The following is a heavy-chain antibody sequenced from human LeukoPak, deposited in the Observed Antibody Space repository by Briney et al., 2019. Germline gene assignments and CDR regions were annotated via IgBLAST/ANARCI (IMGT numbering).Heavy chain of an antibody. V-gene: IGHV4-34*01. CDR2: INHSGST. D-gene: IGHD3-10*01. CDR1: GGSFSGYY. Sequence: KPSATLSLTCAVYGGSFSGYYWSWIRQPPGKGLEWIGEINHSGSTNYNPSLKSRVTISVDTSKNQFSLKLSSVTAADTAVYYCHGSGSYYNNWFDPWGQGTLVTVSS. J-gene: IGHJ5*02. CDR3: HGSGSYYNNWFDP.